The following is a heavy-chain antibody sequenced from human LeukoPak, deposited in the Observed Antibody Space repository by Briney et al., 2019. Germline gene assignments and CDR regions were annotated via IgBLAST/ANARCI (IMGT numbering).Heavy chain of an antibody. J-gene: IGHJ6*02. V-gene: IGHV3-33*01. D-gene: IGHD6-13*01. CDR3: ARERQQLVSGYYYGMDV. CDR2: IWYDGTNK. CDR1: GFTFSSYG. Sequence: SGGSLRLPCAASGFTFSSYGMHWVRQAPGKGLEWVAVIWYDGTNKYYADSAKGRFTISRDNSKNTLYLQMNSLRAEDTAVYYCARERQQLVSGYYYGMDVWGQGTTVTVSS.